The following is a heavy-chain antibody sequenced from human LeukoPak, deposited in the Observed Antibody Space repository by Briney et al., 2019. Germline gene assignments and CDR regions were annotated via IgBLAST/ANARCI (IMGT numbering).Heavy chain of an antibody. V-gene: IGHV3-23*01. J-gene: IGHJ6*03. CDR2: ISGSGGST. CDR3: AKDEGYYYMDV. CDR1: GFTFSSYA. Sequence: PGGSLRLSCAASGFTFSSYAMSWVRQAPGKGLEWVSVISGSGGSTYYADSVKGRFTIPRDNSKSTLYLEMNSLRVEDTAVYYCAKDEGYYYMDVWGKGTTVTVSS.